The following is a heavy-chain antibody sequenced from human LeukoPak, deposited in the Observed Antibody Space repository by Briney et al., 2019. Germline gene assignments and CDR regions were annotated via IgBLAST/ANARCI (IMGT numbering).Heavy chain of an antibody. J-gene: IGHJ3*02. CDR3: ARDRRGVYVSGRGGGAFDI. D-gene: IGHD3-10*01. CDR1: GFTFSSYE. Sequence: GGSLRLSCAASGFTFSSYEMNWVRQAPGKGLEWVSYISSSGSTIYYADSVKGRFTISRDNAKNSLYLQMNSLRAEDTAVYYCARDRRGVYVSGRGGGAFDIWGQGTMVTVSS. CDR2: ISSSGSTI. V-gene: IGHV3-48*03.